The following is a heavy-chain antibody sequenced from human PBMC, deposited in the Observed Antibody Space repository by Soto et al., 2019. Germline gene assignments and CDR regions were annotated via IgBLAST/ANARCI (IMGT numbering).Heavy chain of an antibody. CDR1: GFSLSSSGEA. Sequence: QITLKESGPTLVKPTQTLTVTCTFSGFSLSSSGEAVSWVRQAPGKALEWLALIYWDDDKRYSPSLKSRLTITKDTSKHQVVLTVTNMDPVDTATYYCAHTSMIKVVDAFEIWGHGTMVTVSS. V-gene: IGHV2-5*02. J-gene: IGHJ3*02. CDR3: AHTSMIKVVDAFEI. D-gene: IGHD3-22*01. CDR2: IYWDDDK.